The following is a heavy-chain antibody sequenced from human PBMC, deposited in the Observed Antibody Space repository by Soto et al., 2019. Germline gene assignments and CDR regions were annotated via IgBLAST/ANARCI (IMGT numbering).Heavy chain of an antibody. V-gene: IGHV3-30-3*01. CDR3: ARNWGYSYGYPPGY. J-gene: IGHJ4*02. CDR2: ISYDGSDK. Sequence: QVQLVESGGGVVQPGRSLRLSCAASGFTFSSYTMHWVRQAPGKGLEWVAVISYDGSDKYYADSVKGRFTISRDNSKNTLYLKMNSLRAEDTAVYYCARNWGYSYGYPPGYWGQGALVTVSS. CDR1: GFTFSSYT. D-gene: IGHD5-18*01.